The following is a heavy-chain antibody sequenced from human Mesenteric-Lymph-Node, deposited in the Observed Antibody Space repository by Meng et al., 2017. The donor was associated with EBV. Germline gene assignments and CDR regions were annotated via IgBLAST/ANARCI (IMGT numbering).Heavy chain of an antibody. CDR3: ASGGSGINFDY. CDR2: ISADNGNT. J-gene: IGHJ4*02. V-gene: IGHV1-18*01. CDR1: GGTFSTYT. Sequence: QLVRSGAEVKKPGSSVKVSCKASGGTFSTYTISWVRQAPGQGLEWMGWISADNGNTIFAQKFQGRVTMTADSSTSTAYMEVTSLTSDDTAVYYCASGGSGINFDYWGQGTLVTVSS. D-gene: IGHD3-10*01.